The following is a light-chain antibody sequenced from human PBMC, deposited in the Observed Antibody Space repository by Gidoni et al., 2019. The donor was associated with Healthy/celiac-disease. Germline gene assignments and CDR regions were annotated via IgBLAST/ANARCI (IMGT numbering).Light chain of an antibody. CDR3: QQYGSSPPRVT. J-gene: IGKJ4*01. CDR2: GAS. CDR1: QSVSSSY. V-gene: IGKV3-20*01. Sequence: PGTLSLSPGERATLSCRASQSVSSSYLAWYQQKPGQAPRLLLYGASSRATGIPDRFSGSGSGTDFTLTISRLEPEDFAVYYCQQYGSSPPRVTFGGGTKVEIK.